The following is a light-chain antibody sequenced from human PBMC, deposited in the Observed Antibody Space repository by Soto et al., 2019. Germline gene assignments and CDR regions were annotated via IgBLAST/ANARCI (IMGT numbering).Light chain of an antibody. CDR2: WAS. CDR3: QQYYSTPIT. Sequence: DIVMTQSPDSLSVSLGERATINCKSSQSVLYSSNNKNYLAWYQQKPGQPPKLLFYWASTRESGVPDRCSARRSGTDFTLTISSLQAEDVAVYYCQQYYSTPITFGPGTKVDIK. J-gene: IGKJ3*01. CDR1: QSVLYSSNNKNY. V-gene: IGKV4-1*01.